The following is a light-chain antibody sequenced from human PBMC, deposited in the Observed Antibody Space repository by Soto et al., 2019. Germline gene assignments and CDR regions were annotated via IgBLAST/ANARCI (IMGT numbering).Light chain of an antibody. CDR1: QSVSSVF. J-gene: IGKJ4*01. CDR2: GAS. CDR3: HHYGSSPPLA. V-gene: IGKV3-20*01. Sequence: EFVLTQSPGTLSLSPGERATLSCRASQSVSSVFLAWYQQKPGQPPRLLIYGASTRGSGIPDRFSGSGSGTDFTITISRREPEDFAVYYCHHYGSSPPLAFGGGTKVDIK.